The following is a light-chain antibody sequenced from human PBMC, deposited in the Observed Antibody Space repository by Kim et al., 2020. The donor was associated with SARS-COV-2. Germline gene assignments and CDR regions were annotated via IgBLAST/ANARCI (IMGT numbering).Light chain of an antibody. V-gene: IGKV3-20*01. CDR2: GAS. CDR1: QSVSSSY. Sequence: EIVLTQSPGTLSFSPGERATLSCRASQSVSSSYLAWYQEKPGQAPRLLLYGASSRATGIPDRFSGSGSGTDFTLPISRLAPEDFAVYFCQQYGSSPLTFGGGTKLEI. CDR3: QQYGSSPLT. J-gene: IGKJ4*01.